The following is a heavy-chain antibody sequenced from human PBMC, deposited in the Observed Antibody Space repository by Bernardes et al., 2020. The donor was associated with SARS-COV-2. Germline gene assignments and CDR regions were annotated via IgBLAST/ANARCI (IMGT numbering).Heavy chain of an antibody. CDR3: ARVSHESFVGGAGTRGAFDI. D-gene: IGHD6-13*01. J-gene: IGHJ3*02. CDR1: GFTFSSFC. V-gene: IGHV3-74*03. Sequence: GGSLRLSCAASGFTFSSFCMHWVRQAPGKGLVWVSHINVYGTSTTYADSVKGRFTVSRDTVKNSMYLHMMSLRGDDTAVYYCARVSHESFVGGAGTRGAFDIWGQGTMVTVAS. CDR2: INVYGTST.